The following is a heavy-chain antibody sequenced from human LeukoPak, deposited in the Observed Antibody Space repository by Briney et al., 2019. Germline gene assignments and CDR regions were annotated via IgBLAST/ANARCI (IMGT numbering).Heavy chain of an antibody. J-gene: IGHJ4*02. CDR2: ISWNSGSI. CDR3: ARDIYDSGDFRGDF. CDR1: GFTFSSYS. D-gene: IGHD3-22*01. Sequence: GGSLRLSCAASGFTFSSYSMSWVRQAPGKGLEWVSLISWNSGSIKYTESVKGRFTISRDNSKNSLYLQMSSLRTEDTALYYCARDIYDSGDFRGDFWGQGTLVTVSS. V-gene: IGHV3-43*01.